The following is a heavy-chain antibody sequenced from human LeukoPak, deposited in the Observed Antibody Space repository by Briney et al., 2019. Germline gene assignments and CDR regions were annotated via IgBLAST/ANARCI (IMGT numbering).Heavy chain of an antibody. CDR3: TREGNGY. CDR1: GGSISSSSYY. V-gene: IGHV4-39*07. CDR2: IYYSGST. Sequence: SETLSPTCTVSGGSISSSSYYWGWIRQPPGKGLEWIGSIYYSGSTYYNPSLKSRVTISVDTSKNQFSLKLSSVTAADTAVYYCTREGNGYWGQGTLVTVSS. J-gene: IGHJ4*02. D-gene: IGHD4-23*01.